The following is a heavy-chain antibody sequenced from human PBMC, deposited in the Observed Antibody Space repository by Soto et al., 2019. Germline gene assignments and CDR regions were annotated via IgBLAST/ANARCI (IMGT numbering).Heavy chain of an antibody. CDR1: GFTFTSSA. Sequence: GASVNVSCKASGFTFTSSAVQWARQARGQRLEWIGWIVVGSGNTNYAQKFQERVTITRDMSTSTAYMELSSLRSEDTAVYYCAARGSSSSHYYGMDVWGQGTTVTVSS. CDR2: IVVGSGNT. CDR3: AARGSSSSHYYGMDV. J-gene: IGHJ6*02. D-gene: IGHD6-6*01. V-gene: IGHV1-58*01.